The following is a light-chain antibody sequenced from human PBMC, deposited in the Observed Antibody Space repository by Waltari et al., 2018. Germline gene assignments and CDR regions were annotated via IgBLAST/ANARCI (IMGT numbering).Light chain of an antibody. CDR3: MQALQTPYT. J-gene: IGKJ2*01. CDR1: QSLLHGDGHTF. V-gene: IGKV2-28*01. Sequence: DIVMTQSPLSLTVTPGEPASISCRSSQSLLHGDGHTFFDWYLQRPGQSPQLLIYWGSNRGAGGPDRFSGSESGTDFTRKISSVEAEDVGTYYCMQALQTPYTFGQGTKLDIK. CDR2: WGS.